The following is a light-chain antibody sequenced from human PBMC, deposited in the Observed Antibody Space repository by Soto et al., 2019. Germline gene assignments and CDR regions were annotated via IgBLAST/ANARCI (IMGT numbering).Light chain of an antibody. CDR2: GAS. Sequence: EIVLTQSPGTLSLSPGERATLSCRASQSVTSNYLAWYQQKPGQAPRLLIYGASTRAAGVPDRFSGSGSGTDFTLTITRLGPEDFAVYYCQQYGRSPLLYTFGQGTKVGVK. V-gene: IGKV3-20*01. CDR1: QSVTSNY. CDR3: QQYGRSPLLYT. J-gene: IGKJ2*01.